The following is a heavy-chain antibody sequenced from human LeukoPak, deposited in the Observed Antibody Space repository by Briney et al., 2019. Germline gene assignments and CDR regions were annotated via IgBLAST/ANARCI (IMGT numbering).Heavy chain of an antibody. CDR1: GYIFTGNY. D-gene: IGHD3-22*01. V-gene: IGHV1-2*02. CDR2: INPNSGGT. CDR3: VRGVVDSGGYVNWFDP. J-gene: IGHJ5*02. Sequence: ASVKVSCKAYGYIFTGNYMHWVRQAPGQGLEWMGWINPNSGGTNYAQKFQGRVTMTRDTSIRTVYMDLRRLTFDDTALYYCVRGVVDSGGYVNWFDPWGQGTLVTVSS.